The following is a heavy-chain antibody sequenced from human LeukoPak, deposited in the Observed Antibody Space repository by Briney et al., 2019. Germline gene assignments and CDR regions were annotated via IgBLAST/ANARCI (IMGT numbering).Heavy chain of an antibody. Sequence: SGGSLRLSCAASGFTFSTYAMSWVRQAPGRGLEWVSAISGGARITWYADTVKGRFTISRDTSKNTLFLQINSLRADDTAVYYCARDRAYPNDVFDIWGQGTMVTVSS. CDR3: ARDRAYPNDVFDI. CDR1: GFTFSTYA. J-gene: IGHJ3*02. CDR2: ISGGARIT. D-gene: IGHD2-21*01. V-gene: IGHV3-23*01.